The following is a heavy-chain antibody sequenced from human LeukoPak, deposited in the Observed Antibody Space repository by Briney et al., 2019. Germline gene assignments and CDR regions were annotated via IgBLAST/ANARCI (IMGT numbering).Heavy chain of an antibody. Sequence: SVKVSCKASGGTFSSHAISWVRQAPGQGLEWMGRIIPIFGTANYAQKFQGRVTITTDESTSTAYMELSSLRSEDTAVYYCARSTVIGPDPYYFDYWGQGTLVTVSS. CDR2: IIPIFGTA. CDR1: GGTFSSHA. D-gene: IGHD4-17*01. J-gene: IGHJ4*02. V-gene: IGHV1-69*05. CDR3: ARSTVIGPDPYYFDY.